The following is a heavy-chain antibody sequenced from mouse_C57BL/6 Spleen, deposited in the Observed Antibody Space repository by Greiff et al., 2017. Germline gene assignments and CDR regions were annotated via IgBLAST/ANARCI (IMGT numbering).Heavy chain of an antibody. Sequence: EVKLEESGGGLVKPGGSLKLSCAASGFTFSDYGMHWVRQAPEKGLEWVAYISSGSSTIYYADTVKGRFTISRDNAKNTLFLQMTSLRSEDTAMYYCANWDEGYYAMDYWGQGTSVTVSS. CDR1: GFTFSDYG. CDR2: ISSGSSTI. V-gene: IGHV5-17*01. CDR3: ANWDEGYYAMDY. D-gene: IGHD4-1*02. J-gene: IGHJ4*01.